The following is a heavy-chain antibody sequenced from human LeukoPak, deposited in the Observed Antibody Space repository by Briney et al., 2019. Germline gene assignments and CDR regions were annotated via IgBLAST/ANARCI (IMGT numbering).Heavy chain of an antibody. J-gene: IGHJ4*02. Sequence: PGGSLRLSCAASGFTFSSYWMHWVRQAPGKGLVWVSRINSDGSSTSYADYVKGRFTISRHNAKSTLYLQMNSLRAEDTAVYYCARDRFGRPYDSSGLDYWGQGALVTVSS. D-gene: IGHD3-22*01. V-gene: IGHV3-74*01. CDR2: INSDGSST. CDR1: GFTFSSYW. CDR3: ARDRFGRPYDSSGLDY.